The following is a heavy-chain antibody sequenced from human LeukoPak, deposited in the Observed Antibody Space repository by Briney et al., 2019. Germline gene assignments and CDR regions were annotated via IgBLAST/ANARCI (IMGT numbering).Heavy chain of an antibody. CDR1: GFTFSNYW. CDR3: AREGVN. J-gene: IGHJ4*02. Sequence: GGSLRLSCAASGFTFSNYWLTWVRQAPGQGLEWVANIKQDGSEKHYVDSVKGRFTISRDNSKNTLYLQMNSLRAEDTAVYYCAREGVNWGQGTLVTVSS. D-gene: IGHD3-10*01. CDR2: IKQDGSEK. V-gene: IGHV3-7*03.